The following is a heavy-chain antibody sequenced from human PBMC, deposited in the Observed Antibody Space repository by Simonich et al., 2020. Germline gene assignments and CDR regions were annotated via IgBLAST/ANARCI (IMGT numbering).Heavy chain of an antibody. CDR3: ARLPDY. CDR2: IYYSRST. V-gene: IGHV4-59*08. J-gene: IGHJ4*02. CDR1: GGSISSYY. Sequence: QVQLQESGPGLVKPSETLSLTCTVSGGSISSYYWRWIRQPPGKGLEWIGYIYYSRSTNYTPSLKIRVTISVDTSKNQFSLKLSSVTAADTAVYYCARLPDYWGQGTLVTVSS.